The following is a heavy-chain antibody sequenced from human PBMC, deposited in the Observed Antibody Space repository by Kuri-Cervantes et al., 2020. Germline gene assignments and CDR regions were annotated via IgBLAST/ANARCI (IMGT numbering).Heavy chain of an antibody. J-gene: IGHJ4*02. Sequence: SETLSLTCAVSGYSISSGYYWGWIRQPPGKGLEWIGYIYYSGSTNYNPSLKSRVTISVDTSKNQFSLKLSSVTAADTAVYYCARAGVVPASQFDYWGQGTLVTVSS. CDR3: ARAGVVPASQFDY. CDR1: GYSISSGYY. CDR2: IYYSGST. V-gene: IGHV4-61*01. D-gene: IGHD2-15*01.